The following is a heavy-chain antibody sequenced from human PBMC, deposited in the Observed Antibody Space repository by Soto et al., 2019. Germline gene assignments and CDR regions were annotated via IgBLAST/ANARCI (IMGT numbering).Heavy chain of an antibody. CDR1: GFTFTHYW. Sequence: VQLVQSGGGAVQPGGSLRLACAASGFTFTHYWMHWVRQVPGKGLVWVSRIDGVGAGTSYSDSVRGRFTISRDNAENLLYLQMNSLRAEETAVYYCTTVVEYWGPGTLVTVSS. V-gene: IGHV3-74*01. CDR2: IDGVGAGT. CDR3: TTVVEY. J-gene: IGHJ4*02.